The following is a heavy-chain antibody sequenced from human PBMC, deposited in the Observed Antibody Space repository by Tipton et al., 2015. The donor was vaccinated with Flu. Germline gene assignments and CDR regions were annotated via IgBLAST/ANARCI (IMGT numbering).Heavy chain of an antibody. CDR3: AREGDDFWSNYEDY. CDR2: IYTSGST. Sequence: GLVKPSETLSLTCTVSGYSISSRYYWGWIRQFPGKGLEWIGRIYTSGSTTYNPSLESRITIAFDTFKNQFTLKIRSVTAADTAVYYCAREGDDFWSNYEDYWGQGTLVTVSS. D-gene: IGHD3-3*01. J-gene: IGHJ4*02. CDR1: GYSISSRYY. V-gene: IGHV4-38-2*02.